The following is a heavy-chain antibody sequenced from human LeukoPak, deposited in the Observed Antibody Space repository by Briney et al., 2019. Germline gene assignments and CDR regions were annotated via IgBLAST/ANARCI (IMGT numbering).Heavy chain of an antibody. D-gene: IGHD6-13*01. J-gene: IGHJ4*02. CDR2: IGANSGGT. CDR1: GYTFTDFG. V-gene: IGHV1-18*04. CDR3: ARGGSYSSSWHDF. Sequence: ASVKVSCKASGYTFTDFGFSWVRRAPGQGLEWMGWIGANSGGTNSAQKFQDRIIMTKDTSTSTAYMELRSLKSDDTAFYYCARGGSYSSSWHDFWGQGTLVTVSS.